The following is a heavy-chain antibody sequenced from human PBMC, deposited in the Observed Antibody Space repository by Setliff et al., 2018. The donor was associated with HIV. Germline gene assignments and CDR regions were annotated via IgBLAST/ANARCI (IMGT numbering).Heavy chain of an antibody. D-gene: IGHD7-27*01. J-gene: IGHJ6*03. Sequence: SETLSLTCTVSGDSISSGGYYWSWIRQHPGKGLEWIGYIYYSGTAYYNPSLEGRVTIAVDMSRSQLSLNLTSVTAADTAVYYCARQAGTYWGFVYYMDVCGKGTTVTVS. V-gene: IGHV4-39*01. CDR3: ARQAGTYWGFVYYMDV. CDR1: GDSISSGGYY. CDR2: IYYSGTA.